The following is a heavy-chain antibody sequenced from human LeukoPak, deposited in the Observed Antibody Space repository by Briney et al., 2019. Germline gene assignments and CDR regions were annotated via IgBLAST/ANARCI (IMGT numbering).Heavy chain of an antibody. CDR3: AKDLYYYDSSGYSFDFDY. CDR2: ISGSGGST. Sequence: GGSLRLSCAASGFTFSSYAMSWVRQAPGKGLEWVSAISGSGGSTYYADSVKGRFTISRDNSKNTLYLQMNSLRAEDTAVYYCAKDLYYYDSSGYSFDFDYWGQGTLVTVSS. J-gene: IGHJ4*02. V-gene: IGHV3-23*01. CDR1: GFTFSSYA. D-gene: IGHD3-22*01.